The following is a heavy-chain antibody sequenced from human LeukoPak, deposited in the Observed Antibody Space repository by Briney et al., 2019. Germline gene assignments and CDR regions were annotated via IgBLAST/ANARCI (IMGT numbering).Heavy chain of an antibody. CDR3: AAGRRSDGNFDY. CDR1: GFTFTRSA. V-gene: IGHV1-58*01. Sequence: GASVTVSCKASGFTFTRSAVQWVRKARGQRLEWIGWIVVGSGNTNYAQKFQERVTITRDMSTSTAYMELSNLRSEDTAVYYCAAGRRSDGNFDYWGLGTLVTVSS. CDR2: IVVGSGNT. D-gene: IGHD1-14*01. J-gene: IGHJ4*02.